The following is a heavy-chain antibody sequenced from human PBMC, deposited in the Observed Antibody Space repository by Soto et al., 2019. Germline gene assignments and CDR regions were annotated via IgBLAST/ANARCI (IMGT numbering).Heavy chain of an antibody. J-gene: IGHJ4*02. CDR3: ARVIAGRPFDS. Sequence: SEARSPAWRVSGGYISTRTRWDWVRQPPGKGLEWIGEIYHSGSTNYNPFLKSRVTISVDKSKNQFSLKLNSVTAADTAVYYCARVIAGRPFDSWGQGALVTVS. D-gene: IGHD6-13*01. CDR2: IYHSGST. CDR1: GGYISTRTR. V-gene: IGHV4-4*02.